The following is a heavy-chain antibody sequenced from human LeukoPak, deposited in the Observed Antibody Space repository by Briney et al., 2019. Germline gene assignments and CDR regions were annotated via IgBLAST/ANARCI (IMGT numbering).Heavy chain of an antibody. J-gene: IGHJ3*02. Sequence: ASVKVSCKASGYTLTDYYMHWVRQAPGQGLEWMGWISAYNGNTNYAQKLQGRVTMTTDTSTSTAYMELRSLRSDDTAVYYCARSGYYGHHDAFDIWGQGTMVTVSS. CDR1: GYTLTDYY. CDR3: ARSGYYGHHDAFDI. CDR2: ISAYNGNT. D-gene: IGHD3-22*01. V-gene: IGHV1-18*04.